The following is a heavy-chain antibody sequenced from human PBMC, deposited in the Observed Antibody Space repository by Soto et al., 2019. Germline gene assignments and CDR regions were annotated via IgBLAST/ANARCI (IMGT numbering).Heavy chain of an antibody. Sequence: QVQLQESGPGLVKPSQTLSLTCTVSGGSISSGDYYWSWIRQPPGKGLEWIGYIYYSGSTYYNPSLKRRVTXXVXTCXNQFSLQLSSVTAADTAVYYCARGMTTVTTDRLDYWGQGTLVTVSS. V-gene: IGHV4-30-4*01. J-gene: IGHJ4*02. CDR3: ARGMTTVTTDRLDY. D-gene: IGHD4-17*01. CDR2: IYYSGST. CDR1: GGSISSGDYY.